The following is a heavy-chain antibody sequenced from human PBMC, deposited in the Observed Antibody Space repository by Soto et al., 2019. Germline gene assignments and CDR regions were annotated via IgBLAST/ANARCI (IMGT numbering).Heavy chain of an antibody. D-gene: IGHD6-13*01. CDR3: ARLFRSGIAAAGTQSQGWFDP. Sequence: SETLSLTCAVYGGSFSGYYWSWIRQPPGKGLEWIGEINHSGSTNYNPSLKSRVTISVDTSKNQFSLKLSSVTAADTAVYYCARLFRSGIAAAGTQSQGWFDPWGQGTLVTVSS. CDR1: GGSFSGYY. CDR2: INHSGST. J-gene: IGHJ5*02. V-gene: IGHV4-34*01.